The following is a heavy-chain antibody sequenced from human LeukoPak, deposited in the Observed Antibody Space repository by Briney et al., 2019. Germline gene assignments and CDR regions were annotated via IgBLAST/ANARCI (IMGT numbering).Heavy chain of an antibody. CDR3: AKDSEYSSSWYYFDY. V-gene: IGHV3-30*18. J-gene: IGHJ4*02. CDR1: GFTFSSYG. D-gene: IGHD6-13*01. CDR2: ISYDGSNK. Sequence: GGSLRLSCAASGFTFSSYGMHWVRQAPGKGLEWVAVISYDGSNKYYADSVKGRFTISRDNSKDTLYLQMNSLRAEDTAVYYCAKDSEYSSSWYYFDYWGQGTLVTVSS.